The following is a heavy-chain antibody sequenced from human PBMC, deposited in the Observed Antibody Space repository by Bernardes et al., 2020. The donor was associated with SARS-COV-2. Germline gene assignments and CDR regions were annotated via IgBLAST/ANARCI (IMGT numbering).Heavy chain of an antibody. CDR3: ARTRRNRLQDY. CDR2: IYYSGST. Sequence: SETLSLTCTVSGGSISSYYWSWIRQPPGKGLEWIGYIYYSGSTNYNPSLKSRVTISVDTSKNQFSLKLSSVTAADTAVYYCARTRRNRLQDYWGQGTLVTVSS. CDR1: GGSISSYY. V-gene: IGHV4-59*01. D-gene: IGHD2-2*01. J-gene: IGHJ4*02.